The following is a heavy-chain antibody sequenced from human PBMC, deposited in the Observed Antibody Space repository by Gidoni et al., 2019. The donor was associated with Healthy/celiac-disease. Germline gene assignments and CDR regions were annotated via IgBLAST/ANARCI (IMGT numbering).Heavy chain of an antibody. V-gene: IGHV4-59*01. Sequence: QVQLQVSGPGLVKPSETLSLTCPVSGGSISSYYWGWIRQPPGQGLEWIGDIYDSGSTNYNPSLKSRVPIAVDTDKNQFSLKLSSVTAADTSVYYCARTSYYDFWSGYASYFDYWGQGTLVTVSS. CDR3: ARTSYYDFWSGYASYFDY. CDR1: GGSISSYY. D-gene: IGHD3-3*01. CDR2: IYDSGST. J-gene: IGHJ4*02.